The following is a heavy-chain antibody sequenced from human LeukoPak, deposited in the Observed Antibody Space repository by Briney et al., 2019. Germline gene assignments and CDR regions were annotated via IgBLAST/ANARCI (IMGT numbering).Heavy chain of an antibody. Sequence: GGSLRLSCAASGFPLRGYAMNWVRQAPGKGLEWGSVISGGGANAHYADSVKGRFTISRDNSKSTVFLQMNSLRVEDTAVYYCAKSRRGVIIDESDYWGQGTLVTVSS. D-gene: IGHD3-10*01. CDR1: GFPLRGYA. J-gene: IGHJ4*02. CDR3: AKSRRGVIIDESDY. V-gene: IGHV3-23*01. CDR2: ISGGGANA.